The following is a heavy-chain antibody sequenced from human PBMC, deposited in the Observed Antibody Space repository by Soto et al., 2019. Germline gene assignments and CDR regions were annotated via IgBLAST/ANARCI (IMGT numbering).Heavy chain of an antibody. J-gene: IGHJ4*02. Sequence: EVQLVESGGGLVQPGGSLRLSCAGSGFIFSNYWMHWVRQAPGKGLEWVSRIDHHGPTDYAASVRGRFTISRDNAENTLYLQMNSLRPEDTAVYYCVRYSHGDYWGQGTLVTVSS. V-gene: IGHV3-74*01. CDR3: VRYSHGDY. CDR1: GFIFSNYW. CDR2: IDHHGPT. D-gene: IGHD1-26*01.